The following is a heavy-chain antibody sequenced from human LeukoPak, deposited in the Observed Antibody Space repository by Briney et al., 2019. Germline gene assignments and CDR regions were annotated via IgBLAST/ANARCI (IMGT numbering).Heavy chain of an antibody. J-gene: IGHJ6*04. CDR1: GFTFITYS. D-gene: IGHD3-10*02. CDR2: ISSSGSTI. Sequence: GGSLRLSCAASGFTFITYSMNWVRQAPGKGLEWVSYISSSGSTIYYADSVKGRFTISRDNAKNSLYLQMNSLRAEDTAVYYCAELGITMIGGVWGKGTTVTISS. V-gene: IGHV3-48*04. CDR3: AELGITMIGGV.